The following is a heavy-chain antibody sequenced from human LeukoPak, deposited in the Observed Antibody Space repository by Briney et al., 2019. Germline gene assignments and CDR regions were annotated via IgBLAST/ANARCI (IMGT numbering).Heavy chain of an antibody. Sequence: GGSLRLSCAASGFTFSSYGMHWVRHAPGKGLVWVSRINTDGSSTKYADSVKGRFTISRDNAKNTLYLQMDSLRVDDTAVYYCAAWAVIPATPPYFHHWGQGTLVTVSS. CDR3: AAWAVIPATPPYFHH. D-gene: IGHD2-15*01. CDR1: GFTFSSYG. V-gene: IGHV3-74*03. CDR2: INTDGSST. J-gene: IGHJ1*01.